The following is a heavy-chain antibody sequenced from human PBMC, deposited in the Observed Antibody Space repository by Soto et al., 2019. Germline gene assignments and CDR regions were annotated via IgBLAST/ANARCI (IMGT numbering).Heavy chain of an antibody. CDR1: GFTFSSYG. Sequence: QVQLVESGGGVVQPGRSLRLSCAASGFTFSSYGMHWVRQAPGKGLEWVAVIWYDGSNKYYADSVKGRFTISRDNSKNTLYLQMNSLRAEDTAVYYCARGGMIVGATLDYWSQGTLVTVSS. J-gene: IGHJ4*02. D-gene: IGHD1-26*01. CDR3: ARGGMIVGATLDY. V-gene: IGHV3-33*01. CDR2: IWYDGSNK.